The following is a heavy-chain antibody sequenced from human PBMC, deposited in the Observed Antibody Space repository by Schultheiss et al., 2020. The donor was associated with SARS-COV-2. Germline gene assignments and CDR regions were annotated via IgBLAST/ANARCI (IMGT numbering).Heavy chain of an antibody. J-gene: IGHJ6*02. CDR3: ARHERSGYGGVSGMDV. Sequence: SQTLSLTCTVSGGSISSGGYYWSWIRQHPGKGLEWIGYIYYSGSTYYNPSLKSRVTISVGTSKNQFSLKLSSVTAADTAVYYCARHERSGYGGVSGMDVWGQGTTVTVSS. CDR2: IYYSGST. CDR1: GGSISSGGYY. V-gene: IGHV4-31*03. D-gene: IGHD5-12*01.